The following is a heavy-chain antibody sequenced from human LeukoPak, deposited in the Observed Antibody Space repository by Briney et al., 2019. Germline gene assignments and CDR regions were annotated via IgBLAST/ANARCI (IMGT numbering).Heavy chain of an antibody. Sequence: GGSLRLSCAASGFTFSSYEMNWVRQAPGKGLEWVANIKQDGSEKDYVDSVKGRFTISRDNTKNSLYLQMNSLRAEDTAMYYCARDGVYYYYYYFMDVWGKGTTVTVSS. CDR3: ARDGVYYYYYYFMDV. CDR1: GFTFSSYE. CDR2: IKQDGSEK. D-gene: IGHD2-8*01. V-gene: IGHV3-7*01. J-gene: IGHJ6*03.